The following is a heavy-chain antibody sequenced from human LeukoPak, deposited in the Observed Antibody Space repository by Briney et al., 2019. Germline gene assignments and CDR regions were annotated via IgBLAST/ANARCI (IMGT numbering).Heavy chain of an antibody. Sequence: SGTLSLTCAVSGGSTSSSNWWTWVRQPPGKGLEWIGEIYHSGSTNYNPSLKSRVTISVDKSKNQFSLKLSSVTAADTAVYYCARDKEDGGNSRFDSWGQGTLVTVSS. D-gene: IGHD4-23*01. CDR2: IYHSGST. V-gene: IGHV4-4*02. J-gene: IGHJ4*02. CDR3: ARDKEDGGNSRFDS. CDR1: GGSTSSSNW.